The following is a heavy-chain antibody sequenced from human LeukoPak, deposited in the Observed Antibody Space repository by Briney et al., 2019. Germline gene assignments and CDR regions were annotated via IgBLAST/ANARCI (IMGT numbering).Heavy chain of an antibody. Sequence: GASVKVSCKASGGTFISYAISWVRQAPGQGLEWMGWISAYNGNANYAQKVQGRVTMTTETSTSTAYMELRSLRSDDTAVYYCAKLDLGSSGWNFDYWGQGTLVTVSS. CDR2: ISAYNGNA. CDR3: AKLDLGSSGWNFDY. CDR1: GGTFISYA. J-gene: IGHJ4*02. D-gene: IGHD6-19*01. V-gene: IGHV1-18*01.